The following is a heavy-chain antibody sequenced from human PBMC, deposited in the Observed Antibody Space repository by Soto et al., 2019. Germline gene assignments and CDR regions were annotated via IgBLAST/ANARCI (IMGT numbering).Heavy chain of an antibody. Sequence: SVKVSCKASGGTFSSYAISWVRQAPGQGLEWMGGIIPIFGTANYAQKFQGRVTITADESTSTAYMELSSLRSEDTAVYYCARRAVVAVTGSLDNWLDPWGQGILVTVSS. J-gene: IGHJ5*02. CDR3: ARRAVVAVTGSLDNWLDP. D-gene: IGHD2-21*01. CDR2: IIPIFGTA. CDR1: GGTFSSYA. V-gene: IGHV1-69*13.